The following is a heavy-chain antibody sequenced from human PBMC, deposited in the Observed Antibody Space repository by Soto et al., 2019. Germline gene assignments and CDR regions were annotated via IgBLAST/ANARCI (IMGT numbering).Heavy chain of an antibody. Sequence: KESGPVLVKPTETLTLTCTVSGFSLSNARMGVSWIRQPPGKALEWLAHIFSNDEKSYNTSLKSRLTISKDTSTSQVVLIMTNMDPVDTATYYCARVLRFLEWSNYYYYYMDVWGKGTTVTVSS. CDR3: ARVLRFLEWSNYYYYYMDV. V-gene: IGHV2-26*01. J-gene: IGHJ6*03. CDR2: IFSNDEK. CDR1: GFSLSNARMG. D-gene: IGHD3-3*01.